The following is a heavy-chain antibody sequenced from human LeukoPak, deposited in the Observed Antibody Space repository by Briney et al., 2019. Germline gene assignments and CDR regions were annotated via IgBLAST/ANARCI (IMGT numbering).Heavy chain of an antibody. CDR2: IYWDDDK. D-gene: IGHD6-13*01. CDR3: ALSPDIAAAGIMSWFDP. Sequence: VSGPTLVKPTQTLTVTCTFSGFSLSTSGLGVGWIRQPQRNALEWLAVIYWDDDKRYSPSLKSRLTITKDTSKNQVVLTMTNMDPVDTATYYCALSPDIAAAGIMSWFDPWGQGTLVTVSS. V-gene: IGHV2-5*02. CDR1: GFSLSTSGLG. J-gene: IGHJ5*02.